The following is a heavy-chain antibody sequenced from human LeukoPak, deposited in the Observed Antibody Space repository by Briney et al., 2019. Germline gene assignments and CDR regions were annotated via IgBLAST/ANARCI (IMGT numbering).Heavy chain of an antibody. D-gene: IGHD3-3*01. CDR3: ARLKTVRFLEWLFDF. J-gene: IGHJ4*02. Sequence: SETLSLTCTVSGASISSNTYYWGWIRQPPGKGLQWIGNIHYSGSTYYNPSLKSRVTISVDSSKNQFSLRLNSVTAADTAVYSCARLKTVRFLEWLFDFLGQGTLVTVSS. V-gene: IGHV4-39*01. CDR1: GASISSNTYY. CDR2: IHYSGST.